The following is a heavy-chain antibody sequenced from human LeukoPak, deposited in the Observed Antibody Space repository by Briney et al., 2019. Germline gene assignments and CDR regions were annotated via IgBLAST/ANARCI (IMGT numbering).Heavy chain of an antibody. CDR1: GGSFSGYY. J-gene: IGHJ4*02. CDR3: ARVVVPAANQLDY. CDR2: INHSGST. Sequence: SETLSLTCAVHGGSFSGYYWSWIRQPPGKGLEWIGEINHSGSTNYNPSLKSRVTISVDTSKNQFSLKLSSVTAADTAVYYCARVVVPAANQLDYWGQGTLVTVSS. D-gene: IGHD2-2*01. V-gene: IGHV4-34*01.